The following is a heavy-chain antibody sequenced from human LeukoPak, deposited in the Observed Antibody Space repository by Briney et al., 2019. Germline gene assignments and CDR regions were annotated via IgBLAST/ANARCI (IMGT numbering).Heavy chain of an antibody. CDR2: MNPNSGNT. V-gene: IGHV1-8*02. D-gene: IGHD3-22*01. CDR3: ARARSGCSGYFCLPKNWFDP. CDR1: GGTFSSYA. Sequence: ASVTVSCTASGGTFSSYAINWVRQATGQGLEWMGWMNPNSGNTGYAQKFQGRVTMTRNTSISTAYMELSSLRSEDTAAYYCARARSGCSGYFCLPKNWFDPWGQGTLVTVSS. J-gene: IGHJ5*02.